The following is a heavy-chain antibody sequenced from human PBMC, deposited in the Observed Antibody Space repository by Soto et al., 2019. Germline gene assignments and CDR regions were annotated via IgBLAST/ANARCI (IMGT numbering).Heavy chain of an antibody. CDR2: IIPFIGTA. Sequence: QVQLVQSGAEVKKPGSSVTVSCKASGGTFSSYAISWVRQAPGQGLEWMGRIIPFIGTANYAQKFQGRVTIAADESTSTADTELPSLRSEGTAVYYCARVVMTTVPASYYYGMAVCGQGTTVTVSS. D-gene: IGHD4-4*01. CDR1: GGTFSSYA. J-gene: IGHJ6*02. CDR3: ARVVMTTVPASYYYGMAV. V-gene: IGHV1-69*18.